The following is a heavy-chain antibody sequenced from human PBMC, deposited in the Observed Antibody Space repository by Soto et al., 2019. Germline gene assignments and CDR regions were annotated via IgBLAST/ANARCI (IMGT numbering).Heavy chain of an antibody. V-gene: IGHV4-39*01. CDR3: ARQYYFGWGIYYTRLFDF. CDR2: MSYSGST. Sequence: SETLSLTCTFSGGSISSSSYYLGWIRQPPGKGLEWIGSMSYSGSTYYNPSLKSRVTISVDTAKNQFSLKLSSVTAADTAVYYCARQYYFGWGIYYTRLFDFWGKETLVPVPS. D-gene: IGHD3-10*01. CDR1: GGSISSSSYY. J-gene: IGHJ4*02.